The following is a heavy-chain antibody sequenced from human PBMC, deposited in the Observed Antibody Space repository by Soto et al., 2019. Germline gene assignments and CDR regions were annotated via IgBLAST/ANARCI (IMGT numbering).Heavy chain of an antibody. V-gene: IGHV1-69*02. CDR2: IIPILGIA. D-gene: IGHD5-18*01. J-gene: IGHJ4*02. CDR1: GGTFSSYT. CDR3: ARAIQLWSPFDY. Sequence: GASVKVSCKASGGTFSSYTISWVRQAPGQGLEWMGRIIPILGIANYAQKFQGRVTITADKSTSTAHMELSSLRSEDTAVYYCARAIQLWSPFDYWGQGTLVTVSS.